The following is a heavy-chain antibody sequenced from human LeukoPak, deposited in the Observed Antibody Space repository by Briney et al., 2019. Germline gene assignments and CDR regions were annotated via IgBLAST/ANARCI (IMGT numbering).Heavy chain of an antibody. CDR3: AKGLSSGWYFFDN. J-gene: IGHJ4*02. CDR1: GFTFTTHA. CDR2: IWFDGSNK. D-gene: IGHD6-19*01. V-gene: IGHV3-30*02. Sequence: GGSLRLSCAASGFTFTTHAMHWVRQAPGMGLEWVAFIWFDGSNKYYADFVKGRFTISKDNSENTLYLQMNSLRADDTAVYYCAKGLSSGWYFFDNWGQGTLVTVSS.